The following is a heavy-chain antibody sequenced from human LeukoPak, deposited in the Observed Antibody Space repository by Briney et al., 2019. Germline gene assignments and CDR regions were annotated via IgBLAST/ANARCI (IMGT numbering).Heavy chain of an antibody. D-gene: IGHD3-22*01. CDR3: ARFDSSGPGTY. Sequence: GGPLRLSCAASGFTFSSYSMNWVRQAPGKGLEWVSYISSSSSTIYYADSVKGRFTISRDNAKNSLYLQMNSLRAEDTAVYYCARFDSSGPGTYWGQGTLVTVSS. V-gene: IGHV3-48*01. CDR1: GFTFSSYS. CDR2: ISSSSSTI. J-gene: IGHJ4*02.